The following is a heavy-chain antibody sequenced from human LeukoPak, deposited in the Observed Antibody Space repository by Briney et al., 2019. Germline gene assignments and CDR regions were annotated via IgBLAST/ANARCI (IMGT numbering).Heavy chain of an antibody. CDR3: VRVNTYYYDAGPS. CDR2: ISSRGDIV. D-gene: IGHD3-22*01. Sequence: GGSLRLSCAASGFTFSSYWMSWVRQAPGKGLEWVSHISSRGDIVYSADSVKGRFTISRDNAKNSLYLQMNSLTPEDTAMYYCVRVNTYYYDAGPSWGQGTLVIVSS. J-gene: IGHJ4*02. V-gene: IGHV3-48*04. CDR1: GFTFSSYW.